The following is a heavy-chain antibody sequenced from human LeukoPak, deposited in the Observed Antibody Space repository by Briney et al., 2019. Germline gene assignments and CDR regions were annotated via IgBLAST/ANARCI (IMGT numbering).Heavy chain of an antibody. CDR2: IFYTGYS. J-gene: IGHJ3*02. Sequence: RASETLSLTCTVSGDSMRSYWSWIRQPPGKGLEWIGHIFYTGYSYSNPSLNSRVTISIDTSKNQFSLRLTSVTAADTAMYFCARQLIEEGSNRRNTFDIWGQGAVVIVSS. CDR1: GDSMRSY. V-gene: IGHV4-59*08. D-gene: IGHD2/OR15-2a*01. CDR3: ARQLIEEGSNRRNTFDI.